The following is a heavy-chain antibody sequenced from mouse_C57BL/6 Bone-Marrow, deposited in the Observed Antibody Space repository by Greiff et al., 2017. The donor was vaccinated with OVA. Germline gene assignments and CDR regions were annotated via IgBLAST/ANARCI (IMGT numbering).Heavy chain of an antibody. CDR1: GFNIKDYY. CDR2: IDPEDGDT. D-gene: IGHD1-1*01. Sequence: EVQLQQSGAELVRPGASVKLSCTASGFNIKDYYMHWVKQRPEQGLEWIGRIDPEDGDTEYAPKFQGKATMTADTSSNTAYLQLSSLTSEDTAVYYCTTSYGSSPWYFDVWGTGTTVTVSS. CDR3: TTSYGSSPWYFDV. V-gene: IGHV14-1*01. J-gene: IGHJ1*03.